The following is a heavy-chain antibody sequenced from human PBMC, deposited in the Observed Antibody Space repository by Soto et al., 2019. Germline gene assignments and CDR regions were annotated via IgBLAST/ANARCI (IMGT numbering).Heavy chain of an antibody. CDR3: ASPVVPAAMGGPYFYGIDV. J-gene: IGHJ6*02. D-gene: IGHD2-2*01. V-gene: IGHV3-74*01. CDR2: IDSYGSST. Sequence: EVQLVESGGGLVQPGGSLRLACAASGFTFSRHWMHWVRQAPGKGLVWVSRIDSYGSSTHYADSVKGQFTISRDNAKNTLYLQMNSMRAEDTAVYYCASPVVPAAMGGPYFYGIDVWGHGTTVTVSS. CDR1: GFTFSRHW.